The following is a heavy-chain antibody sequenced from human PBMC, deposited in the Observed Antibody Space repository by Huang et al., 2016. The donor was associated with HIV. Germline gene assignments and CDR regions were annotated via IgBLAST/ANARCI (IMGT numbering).Heavy chain of an antibody. J-gene: IGHJ3*02. CDR2: IKSDGSST. CDR3: ASYQSRLLWYVFDI. Sequence: EVQMVESGGGLVQPGGSLRLSCAASGFTFSSYWMHWVRQAPGKWLVWVSRIKSDGSSTRYADSVKGRFTISRDNAKSTLYLQMNSLTAEDTAVYYCASYQSRLLWYVFDIWGRGTMVTVSS. CDR1: GFTFSSYW. D-gene: IGHD2-2*01. V-gene: IGHV3-74*01.